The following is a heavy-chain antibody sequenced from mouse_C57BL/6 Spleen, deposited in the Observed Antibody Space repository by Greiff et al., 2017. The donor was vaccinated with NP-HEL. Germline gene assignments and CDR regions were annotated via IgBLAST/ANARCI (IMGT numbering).Heavy chain of an antibody. V-gene: IGHV1-15*01. Sequence: VQLQQSGAELVRPGASVTLSCKASGYTFTDYEMHWVKQTPVHGLEWIGAIDPETGGTAYNQKFKGKAILTADKSSSTAYMELRSLTSEDSAVYYCIITTVVAPFAYWGQGTLVTVSA. CDR1: GYTFTDYE. J-gene: IGHJ3*01. CDR3: IITTVVAPFAY. D-gene: IGHD1-1*01. CDR2: IDPETGGT.